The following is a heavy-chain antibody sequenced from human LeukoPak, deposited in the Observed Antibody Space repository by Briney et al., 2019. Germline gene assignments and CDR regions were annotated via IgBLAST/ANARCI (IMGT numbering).Heavy chain of an antibody. CDR1: GGSISSYY. V-gene: IGHV4-59*01. CDR3: ASFPYGFFGMDV. CDR2: IYYSGST. Sequence: SETLSLTCTVSGGSISSYYWSWIRQPPGQGLEWIGYIYYSGSTNYNPSLKSRVTISVDTSKNQFSLKLSSVTAADTAVYYCASFPYGFFGMDVWGQGTTVTVSS. D-gene: IGHD3-3*01. J-gene: IGHJ6*02.